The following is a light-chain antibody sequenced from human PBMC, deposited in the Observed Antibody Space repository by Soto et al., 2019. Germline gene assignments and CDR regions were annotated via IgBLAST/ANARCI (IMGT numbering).Light chain of an antibody. CDR1: QSVSSN. J-gene: IGKJ2*02. V-gene: IGKV3-15*01. CDR3: QQYNNWPPGT. CDR2: GAS. Sequence: EIVMTQSPATLSVSPGERATLSCRASQSVSSNLAWYQQKPGQAPRLLIYGASTRSTVIPDRISGSGSGTEFTLTISSLQSEDFAVYYCQQYNNWPPGTLGQGTKREIK.